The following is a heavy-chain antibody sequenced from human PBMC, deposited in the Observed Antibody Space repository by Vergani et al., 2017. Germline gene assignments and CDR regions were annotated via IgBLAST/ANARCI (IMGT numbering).Heavy chain of an antibody. CDR3: ARQRPGSGWSPGDFDD. Sequence: QLQLQQSGPGLVKPSETLFLTCTVSADSISSGSYYWGWIRQPPGKSLEWIGSIYYSGLTYYNPSLKSRVAISVDTSKNQFSLEVTSVTAAGTAVYFCARQRPGSGWSPGDFDDWGQGILVTVSS. V-gene: IGHV4-39*01. CDR2: IYYSGLT. D-gene: IGHD6-19*01. J-gene: IGHJ4*02. CDR1: ADSISSGSYY.